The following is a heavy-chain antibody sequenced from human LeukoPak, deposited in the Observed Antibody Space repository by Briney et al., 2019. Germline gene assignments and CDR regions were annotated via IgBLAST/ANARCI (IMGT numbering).Heavy chain of an antibody. CDR1: GGSISSSSYY. V-gene: IGHV4-39*01. J-gene: IGHJ4*02. CDR2: IYYSGST. CDR3: ARHGSIVVVTANFDY. D-gene: IGHD2-21*02. Sequence: SETLSLTCTVSGGSISSSSYYWGWIRQPPGKGLEWIGSIYYSGSTYYNPSLKSRVTISVDTSKNQFSLKLSSVTAADTAVYYCARHGSIVVVTANFDYWGQGTLVTVSS.